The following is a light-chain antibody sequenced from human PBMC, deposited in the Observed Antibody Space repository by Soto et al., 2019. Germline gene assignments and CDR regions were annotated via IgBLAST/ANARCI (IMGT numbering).Light chain of an antibody. CDR3: QHYNSYSEA. CDR1: QTISSW. J-gene: IGKJ1*01. Sequence: DIQMTQSPSTRSVSVGCRVSITCRASQTISSWLAWYQQKPGKAPKLLIYKASTLKSGVPSRFSGSGSGTEFTLTISSLQPDDFATYYCQHYNSYSEAFGQGTKVDI. V-gene: IGKV1-5*03. CDR2: KAS.